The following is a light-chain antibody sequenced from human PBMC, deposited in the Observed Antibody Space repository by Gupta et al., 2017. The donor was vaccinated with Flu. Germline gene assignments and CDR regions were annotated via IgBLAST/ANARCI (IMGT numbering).Light chain of an antibody. V-gene: IGKV3-11*01. J-gene: IGKJ3*01. Sequence: SRRAPGTPDRFNGSGSGTDFTLTISSLEPEDMAIYYCQQRSNWPPGFTFGPWTRVDYK. CDR2: S. CDR3: QQRSNWPPGFT.